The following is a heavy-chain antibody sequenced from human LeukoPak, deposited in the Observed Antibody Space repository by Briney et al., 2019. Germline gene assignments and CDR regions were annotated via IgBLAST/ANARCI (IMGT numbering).Heavy chain of an antibody. V-gene: IGHV4-4*07. Sequence: SETLSLTCTVLGVSFSSYYWTWIGQPAGKGLEWFGRIYSSGNTNYNPSLASRGTMSIATSKKQTSLKLTSVTPADTPRYYTAGARGNLGGDVFDFWGQGTMVTVSS. CDR1: GVSFSSYY. CDR3: AGARGNLGGDVFDF. D-gene: IGHD1-26*01. CDR2: IYSSGNT. J-gene: IGHJ3*01.